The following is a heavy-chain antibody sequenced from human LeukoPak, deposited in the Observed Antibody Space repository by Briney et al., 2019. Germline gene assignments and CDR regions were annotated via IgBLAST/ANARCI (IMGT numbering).Heavy chain of an antibody. CDR3: ARGEYDLLGDY. CDR1: GYTFTDYY. D-gene: IGHD3-10*01. V-gene: IGHV1-18*04. CDR2: ISPYNGNT. Sequence: GASVKVSCKASGYTFTDYYMHWVRQAPGQGLEWLGWISPYNGNTKYAQKIQGRATMTTDTPTSTAYLELRSLRSDDTAVYYCARGEYDLLGDYWGQGTLVTVSS. J-gene: IGHJ4*02.